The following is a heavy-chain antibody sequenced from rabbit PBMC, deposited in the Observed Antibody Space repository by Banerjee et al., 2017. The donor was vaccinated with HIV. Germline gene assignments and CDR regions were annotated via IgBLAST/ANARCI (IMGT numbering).Heavy chain of an antibody. CDR1: GADFSSRYV. Sequence: PEGSLTLTCTASGADFSSRYVMSWVRQAPGKGLEWIGCIDTGYGSAYYASWAKGRFTISKTSSTTVTLQMTSLTAADTATYFCAGDPWSGWNLWGPGTLVTVS. CDR3: AGDPWSGWNL. CDR2: IDTGYGSA. J-gene: IGHJ4*01. D-gene: IGHD4-1*01. V-gene: IGHV1S40*01.